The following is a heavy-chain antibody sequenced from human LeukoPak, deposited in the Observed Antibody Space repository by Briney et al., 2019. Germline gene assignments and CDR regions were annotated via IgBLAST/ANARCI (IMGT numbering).Heavy chain of an antibody. Sequence: PSETLSLTCTVPGASITSSYWSWIRQSPGRGLECIGYIANNGDLNYNPSLRSRVTISMDTSKNQFSLRLTSVTAADTALYFCAKTARLFEYWGQGALVTVSS. D-gene: IGHD6-25*01. CDR3: AKTARLFEY. V-gene: IGHV4-59*08. J-gene: IGHJ4*02. CDR2: IANNGDL. CDR1: GASITSSY.